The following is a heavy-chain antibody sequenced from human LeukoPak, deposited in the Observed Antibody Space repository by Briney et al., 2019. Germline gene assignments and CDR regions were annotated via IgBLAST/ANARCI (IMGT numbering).Heavy chain of an antibody. Sequence: SETLSLTCAVYGGSFSGYYWSWIRQPPGKGLEWIGEINHSGSTNYNPSLKSRVTISVDTSKNQFSPKLSSVTAADTAVYYCARGKTNRRFYYDSSGPTSALDYWGQGTLVTVSS. CDR2: INHSGST. V-gene: IGHV4-34*01. J-gene: IGHJ4*02. CDR1: GGSFSGYY. D-gene: IGHD3-22*01. CDR3: ARGKTNRRFYYDSSGPTSALDY.